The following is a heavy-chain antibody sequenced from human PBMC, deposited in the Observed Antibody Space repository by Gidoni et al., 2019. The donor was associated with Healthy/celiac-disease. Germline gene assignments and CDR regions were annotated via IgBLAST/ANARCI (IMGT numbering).Heavy chain of an antibody. D-gene: IGHD6-25*01. CDR2: TYYRSKWYN. CDR3: VRQGSSSGSLDV. CDR1: GASVSTRNAA. J-gene: IGHJ6*02. Sequence: QVQLQQSDPGLVKPSQTLPLTCAIPGASVSTRNAAWNWIRQSPSRGLEWLGRTYYRSKWYNDYAVSVKSRITINPDTSKNQFSLQLNSVTPEDTAVYYCVRQGSSSGSLDVWGQGTTVTVSS. V-gene: IGHV6-1*01.